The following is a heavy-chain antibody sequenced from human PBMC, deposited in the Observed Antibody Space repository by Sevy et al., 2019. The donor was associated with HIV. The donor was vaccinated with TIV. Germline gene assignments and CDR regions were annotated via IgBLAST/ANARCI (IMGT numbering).Heavy chain of an antibody. V-gene: IGHV3-21*01. D-gene: IGHD2-15*01. CDR2: ISSSSTYI. CDR3: ARDLVIPATTEYFYYGMDV. Sequence: GGSLRLSCAASGFTIRTYNMNWVRQAPGKGLEWVSSISSSSTYIYYADSVKGRFTISRDNAKNSLYLQMSSLRAEDTAVYYCARDLVIPATTEYFYYGMDVWGQGTTVTVSS. CDR1: GFTIRTYN. J-gene: IGHJ6*02.